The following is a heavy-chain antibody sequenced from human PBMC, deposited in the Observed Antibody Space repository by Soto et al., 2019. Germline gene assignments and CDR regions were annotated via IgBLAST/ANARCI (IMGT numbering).Heavy chain of an antibody. CDR3: AKRSSSSTFDY. D-gene: IGHD6-6*01. Sequence: GGSLRLSCVASGFTFSSDWMHWVRQAPGKGLVWVSRINTDGSDTSYADSVKGRFTISRDNSKNTLYLQMNSLRAEDTAVYYCAKRSSSSTFDYWGQGTLVTVSS. CDR1: GFTFSSDW. CDR2: INTDGSDT. V-gene: IGHV3-74*01. J-gene: IGHJ4*02.